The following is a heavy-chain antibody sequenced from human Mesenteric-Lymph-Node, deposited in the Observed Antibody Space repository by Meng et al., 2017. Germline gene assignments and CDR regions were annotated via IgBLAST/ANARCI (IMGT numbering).Heavy chain of an antibody. D-gene: IGHD3-3*01. CDR2: ISSSGSTI. CDR3: AKLILSFLVEYPSGDFDY. CDR1: GFTFSSYE. Sequence: GESLKISCAASGFTFSSYEMNWVRQAPGKGLEWVSYISSSGSTIYYADSVKGRFTISRDNSKNTLYLQMNSLRAEDTAVYYCAKLILSFLVEYPSGDFDYWGQGTLVTVSS. V-gene: IGHV3-48*03. J-gene: IGHJ4*02.